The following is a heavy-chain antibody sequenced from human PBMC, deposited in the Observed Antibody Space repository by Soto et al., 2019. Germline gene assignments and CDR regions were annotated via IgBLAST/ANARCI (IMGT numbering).Heavy chain of an antibody. J-gene: IGHJ4*02. V-gene: IGHV4-30-4*01. D-gene: IGHD3-16*01. Sequence: XXXXTCSVSGGSMRXXXXXWSWIRQHPGKGLEWIGYIYYSGLTDYNPSLKSRLTIPVDNXKNEFSLKMRSVTAADTAVYYCAYVRGFAGYPGDWGPGXLVTVS. CDR2: IYYSGLT. CDR3: AYVRGFAGYPGD. CDR1: GGSMRXXXXX.